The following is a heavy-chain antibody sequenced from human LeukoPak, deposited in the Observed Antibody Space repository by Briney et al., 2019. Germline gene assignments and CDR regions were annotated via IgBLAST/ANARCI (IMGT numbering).Heavy chain of an antibody. V-gene: IGHV4-39*01. D-gene: IGHD3-22*01. CDR3: GILKYYYDSSGYYSPDAFDI. J-gene: IGHJ3*02. Sequence: SETLSLTCTVSGGSISSSSYYWGWIRQPPGKGLEWIGSIYYSGSTYYNPSLKSRVTISVDTSKNQFSLKLSSVTAADTTVCYCGILKYYYDSSGYYSPDAFDIRGQGTMVTVSS. CDR2: IYYSGST. CDR1: GGSISSSSYY.